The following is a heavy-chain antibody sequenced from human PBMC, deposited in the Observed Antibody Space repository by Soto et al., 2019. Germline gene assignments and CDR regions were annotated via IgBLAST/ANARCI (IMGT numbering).Heavy chain of an antibody. D-gene: IGHD6-13*01. CDR1: DEIFNTYW. CDR3: ARLIGGGAAAAYYFDY. CDR2: IDPSDSYT. J-gene: IGHJ4*02. Sequence: GESLKISCQTSDEIFNTYWITWVRQMPGRGLEWVGRIDPSDSYTTYNPSLKGHVILSVDKSMNTAYVQWTSLTASDTAMYYCARLIGGGAAAAYYFDYWGQGTLVTVSS. V-gene: IGHV5-10-1*01.